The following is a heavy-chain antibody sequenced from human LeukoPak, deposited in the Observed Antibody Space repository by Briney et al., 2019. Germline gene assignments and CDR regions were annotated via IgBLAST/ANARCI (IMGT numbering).Heavy chain of an antibody. Sequence: SQTLSLTCTVSGGSISSGSYYWSWIRQPAGKGLEWIGRIYTSGSTNYNPSLKSRVTISVDTSKNQFTLKLSSVTAADTAVYYCARASTSWNWFDPWGQGTLVTVSS. V-gene: IGHV4-61*02. CDR1: GGSISSGSYY. CDR3: ARASTSWNWFDP. D-gene: IGHD2-2*01. J-gene: IGHJ5*02. CDR2: IYTSGST.